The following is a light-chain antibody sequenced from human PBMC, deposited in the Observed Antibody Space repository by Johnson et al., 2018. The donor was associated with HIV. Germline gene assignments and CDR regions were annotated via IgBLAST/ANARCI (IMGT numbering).Light chain of an antibody. Sequence: QSVLTQPPSVSAAPGQKVTISCSGSSSNIGNNYISWYQQLPGTAPKLLIHDNDKRPLGIPDRFSGSKSGTSATLGITGLQTGDEADYYCGTWDTSLSAGVFGAGTKVTV. J-gene: IGLJ1*01. CDR2: DND. CDR3: GTWDTSLSAGV. CDR1: SSNIGNNY. V-gene: IGLV1-51*01.